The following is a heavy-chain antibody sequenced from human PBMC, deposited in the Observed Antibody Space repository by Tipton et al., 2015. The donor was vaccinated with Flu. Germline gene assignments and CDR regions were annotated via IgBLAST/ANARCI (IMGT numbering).Heavy chain of an antibody. Sequence: SLRLSCVASGFTFSSYAMSWVRQAPGKGLEWVSAISGSGGSTYYADSVKGRFTISRDNSKNTLYLQMNSLRAEDTAVYYCAKVTFPVTMIVVAVGNGMDVWGQGTTVTVSS. CDR1: GFTFSSYA. D-gene: IGHD3-22*01. CDR3: AKVTFPVTMIVVAVGNGMDV. CDR2: ISGSGGST. V-gene: IGHV3-23*01. J-gene: IGHJ6*02.